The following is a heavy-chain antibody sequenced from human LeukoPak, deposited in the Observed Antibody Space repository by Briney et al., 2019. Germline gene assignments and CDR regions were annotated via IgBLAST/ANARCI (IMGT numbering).Heavy chain of an antibody. CDR2: ISYDGSNK. V-gene: IGHV3-30*18. CDR3: AKERRDGYNLSYFDY. D-gene: IGHD5-24*01. Sequence: GGSLRLSCAASGFTFSSYGMHWVRQAPGKGLEWVAVISYDGSNKYYADSVKGRFTISRDNSKNTLYLQMNSLRAEDTAVYYCAKERRDGYNLSYFDYWGQGTLVTVSS. CDR1: GFTFSSYG. J-gene: IGHJ4*02.